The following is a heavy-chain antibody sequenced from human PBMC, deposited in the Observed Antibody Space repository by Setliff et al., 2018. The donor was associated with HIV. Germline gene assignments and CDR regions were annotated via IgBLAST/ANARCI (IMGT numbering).Heavy chain of an antibody. CDR3: ARHGGRYLDF. J-gene: IGHJ4*02. CDR1: GGSLTGYY. Sequence: SETLSLTCAVYGGSLTGYYWSWIRQPPGMGLEWIGEIHHGGATKYNPSVKSRVTISVDTSKNQFSLQLSSVTAADTAVYFCARHGGRYLDFWGPGTLVTVSS. D-gene: IGHD2-15*01. CDR2: IHHGGAT. V-gene: IGHV4-34*01.